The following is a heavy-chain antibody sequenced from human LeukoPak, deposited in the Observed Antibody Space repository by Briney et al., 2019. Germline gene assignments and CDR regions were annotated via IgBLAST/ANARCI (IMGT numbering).Heavy chain of an antibody. CDR2: ISSSSSYI. CDR3: ARARPAYYDYVWGSYGFDY. Sequence: GGSLRLSCAASGFTFSSYSMNWVRQAPGKGLEWVSSISSSSSYIYYADSVKGRFTISRDNAKNSLYLQMNSLGAEDTAVYYCARARPAYYDYVWGSYGFDYWGQGTLVTVSS. V-gene: IGHV3-21*01. CDR1: GFTFSSYS. D-gene: IGHD3-16*01. J-gene: IGHJ4*02.